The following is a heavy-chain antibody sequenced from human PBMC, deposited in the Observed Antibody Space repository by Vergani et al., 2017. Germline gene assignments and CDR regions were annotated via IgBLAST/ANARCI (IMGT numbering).Heavy chain of an antibody. CDR3: TTECAYYDFWSGYYTAGLDY. CDR1: GFTFSNAW. V-gene: IGHV3-15*01. D-gene: IGHD3-3*01. Sequence: EVQLVESGGGLVKPGGSLRLSCAASGFTFSNAWMSWVRQAPGKGLEWVGRIKSKTDGGTTDYAAPVKGRFTISRDESKNTLYLQMNSLKTEDTAVYYCTTECAYYDFWSGYYTAGLDYWGQGTLVTVSS. J-gene: IGHJ4*02. CDR2: IKSKTDGGTT.